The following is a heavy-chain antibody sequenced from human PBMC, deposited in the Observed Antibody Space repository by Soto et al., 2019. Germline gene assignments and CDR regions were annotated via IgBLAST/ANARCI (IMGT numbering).Heavy chain of an antibody. CDR2: IDWDDDK. D-gene: IGHD3-22*01. Sequence: SGPTLVNPTQTLTLTCTFSGFSLSTSGMCVSWIRQPPGKALEWLALIDWDDDKYYSTSLKTRLTISKDTSKNQVVLTMTNMDPVDTAVYYCARPTYYYDSSGPPAYWGQGTLVTVSS. CDR1: GFSLSTSGMC. J-gene: IGHJ4*02. CDR3: ARPTYYYDSSGPPAY. V-gene: IGHV2-70*02.